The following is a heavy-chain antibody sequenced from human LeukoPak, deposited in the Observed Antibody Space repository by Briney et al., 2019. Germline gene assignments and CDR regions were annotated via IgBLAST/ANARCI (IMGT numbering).Heavy chain of an antibody. J-gene: IGHJ5*02. CDR2: IYTSGST. D-gene: IGHD2-2*01. V-gene: IGHV4-4*07. CDR3: ARDNPSARYCSSTSCYSNWFDP. CDR1: GGSISSYY. Sequence: SETLSLTCTVSGGSISSYYWSWIRQPAGKGLEWIGRIYTSGSTNYNPSLKSRVTMSVDTSKNQFSLKLSSVTAADTAVYYCARDNPSARYCSSTSCYSNWFDPWGQGTLVTVSS.